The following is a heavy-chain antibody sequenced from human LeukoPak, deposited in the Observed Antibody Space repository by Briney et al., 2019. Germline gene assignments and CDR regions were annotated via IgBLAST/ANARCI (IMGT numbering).Heavy chain of an antibody. CDR1: GFTFKSYD. D-gene: IGHD3-22*01. CDR3: ARWETFYYDSSGRNAEEVQWGLDV. CDR2: IKQDGSDK. J-gene: IGHJ6*02. Sequence: PGGSLRLSCAVSGFTFKSYDMNWVRQAPGKGLEWVANIKQDGSDKYYVDSVKGRFTISRDNAKSSLYLQMNSLRAEDTAVYYCARWETFYYDSSGRNAEEVQWGLDVWGQGTTVTVSS. V-gene: IGHV3-7*03.